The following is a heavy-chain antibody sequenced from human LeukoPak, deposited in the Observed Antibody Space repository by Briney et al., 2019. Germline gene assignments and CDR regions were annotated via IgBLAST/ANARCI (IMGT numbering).Heavy chain of an antibody. V-gene: IGHV3-7*01. CDR3: ARVYGSSWFGYWGY. J-gene: IGHJ4*02. Sequence: GGSLRLSCAASGFTFSSYWMSWVRQAPGKGLEWVANIKQDGSEKYYVDSVKGRFTISRDNAKNSLYLQMNSLRAEDTAVYYCARVYGSSWFGYWGYWGQGTLVTVSS. CDR1: GFTFSSYW. CDR2: IKQDGSEK. D-gene: IGHD6-13*01.